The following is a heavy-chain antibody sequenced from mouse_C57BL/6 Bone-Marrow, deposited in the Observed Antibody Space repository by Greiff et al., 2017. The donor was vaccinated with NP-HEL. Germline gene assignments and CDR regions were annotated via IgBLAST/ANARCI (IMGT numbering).Heavy chain of an antibody. CDR3: ASSTLDDGYYLYAMDY. Sequence: QVQLKESGAELMKPGASVKLSCKATGYTFTGYWIEWVKQRPGHGLEWIGEILPGSGSTNYNEKFKGKATFTADTSSNTAYMQLSSLTTEDSAIYYCASSTLDDGYYLYAMDYWGQGTAVTVSS. J-gene: IGHJ4*01. CDR1: GYTFTGYW. V-gene: IGHV1-9*01. D-gene: IGHD2-3*01. CDR2: ILPGSGST.